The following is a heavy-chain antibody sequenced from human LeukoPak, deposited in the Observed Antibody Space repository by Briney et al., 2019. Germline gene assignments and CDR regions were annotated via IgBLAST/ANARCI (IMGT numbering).Heavy chain of an antibody. D-gene: IGHD3-22*01. CDR2: IYSGGST. J-gene: IGHJ4*02. Sequence: GGSLRLSCAASGFTVRSNYMSWVRQAPGKGLEWVSVIYSGGSTYYADSVKGRFTISRDISKNTLYLQMNSLRAEDTAVYYCARADSSGYQRQFDYWGQGTLVTVSS. CDR3: ARADSSGYQRQFDY. V-gene: IGHV3-53*01. CDR1: GFTVRSNY.